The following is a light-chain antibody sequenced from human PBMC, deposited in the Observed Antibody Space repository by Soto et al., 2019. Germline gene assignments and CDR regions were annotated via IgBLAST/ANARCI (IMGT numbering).Light chain of an antibody. CDR1: QTVSSSY. CDR2: GAS. V-gene: IGKV3-20*01. J-gene: IGKJ1*01. CDR3: QQYGSSPWT. Sequence: EIVWTQSPGTLSLSPGERATLSCRASQTVSSSYLAWYQQKPGQAPRPLIYGASSRAIGIPDRFSGSGSGTDFTLTISRLEAEDFAVYYCQQYGSSPWTFGQGTKLEIK.